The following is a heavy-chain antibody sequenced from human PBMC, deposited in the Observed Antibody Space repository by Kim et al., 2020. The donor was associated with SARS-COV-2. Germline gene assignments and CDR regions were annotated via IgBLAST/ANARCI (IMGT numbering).Heavy chain of an antibody. J-gene: IGHJ3*02. CDR1: GFTFSAYD. CDR2: ITKSITTI. Sequence: GGSLRLSCATSGFTFSAYDMNWVRQAPGKGLEWLSFITKSITTIYYADSVEGRFTISRYNAKNSLFLQMNSLRDEDTALYYCVRDRMGGAFDMWGQGTVVTVSS. CDR3: VRDRMGGAFDM. V-gene: IGHV3-48*02. D-gene: IGHD3-16*01.